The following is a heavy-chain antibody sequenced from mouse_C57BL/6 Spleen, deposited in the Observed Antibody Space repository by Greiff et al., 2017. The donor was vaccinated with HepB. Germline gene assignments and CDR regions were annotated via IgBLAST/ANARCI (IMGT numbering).Heavy chain of an antibody. V-gene: IGHV1-55*01. CDR1: GYTFTSYW. CDR3: ASSLGNYPAWFAY. D-gene: IGHD2-1*01. Sequence: QVQLQQPGAELVKPGASVKMSCKASGYTFTSYWITWVKQRPGQGLEWIGDIYPGSGSTNYNEKFKSKATLTVDTSSSTAYMQLSSLTSEDSAVYYCASSLGNYPAWFAYWGQGTLVTVSA. J-gene: IGHJ3*01. CDR2: IYPGSGST.